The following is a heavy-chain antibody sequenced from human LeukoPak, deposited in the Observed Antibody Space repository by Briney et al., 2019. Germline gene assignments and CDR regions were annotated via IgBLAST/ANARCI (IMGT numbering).Heavy chain of an antibody. CDR2: IYYSGST. J-gene: IGHJ3*02. CDR1: GASISSSY. D-gene: IGHD3-22*01. V-gene: IGHV4-59*01. CDR3: VRGNYDNRGYSNAFDI. Sequence: PSETLSLTCTVSGASISSSYWSWVRQPPGKRLEWIGFIYYSGSTNTNPSLKSRVTISADTSKNQFSLKLSSVTAADTAVYYCVRGNYDNRGYSNAFDIWGQGAMVTVSS.